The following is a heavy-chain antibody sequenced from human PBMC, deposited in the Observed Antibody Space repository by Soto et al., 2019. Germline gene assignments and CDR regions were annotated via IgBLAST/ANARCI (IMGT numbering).Heavy chain of an antibody. CDR3: VSQRTTVPTQAYFDY. V-gene: IGHV4-39*01. J-gene: IGHJ4*02. Sequence: AETLSLTCTVSGGAVTNSSYYWCWIREGPGKGLEWIGSVYYRGRSYSKSSVKSRVTISVDTSKNRFSLSLNSVTASDTAVYFCVSQRTTVPTQAYFDYWGPGALVTVSS. CDR1: GGAVTNSSYY. D-gene: IGHD4-17*01. CDR2: VYYRGRS.